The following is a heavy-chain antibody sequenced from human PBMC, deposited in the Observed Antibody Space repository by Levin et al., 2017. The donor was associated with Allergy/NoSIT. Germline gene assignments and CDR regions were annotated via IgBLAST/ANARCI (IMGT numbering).Heavy chain of an antibody. CDR3: AKDRPLYCSGGSCYIDY. CDR2: ISYDGSNK. D-gene: IGHD2-15*01. Sequence: GESLKISCAASGFTFSSYGMHWVRQAPGKGLEWVAVISYDGSNKYYADSVKGRFTISRDNSKNTLYLQMNSLRAEDTAVYYCAKDRPLYCSGGSCYIDYWGQGTLVTVSS. J-gene: IGHJ4*02. CDR1: GFTFSSYG. V-gene: IGHV3-30*18.